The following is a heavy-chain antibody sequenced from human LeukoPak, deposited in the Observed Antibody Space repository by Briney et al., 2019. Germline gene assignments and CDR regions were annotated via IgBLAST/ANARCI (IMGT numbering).Heavy chain of an antibody. CDR1: GYTFTSYA. CDR3: ARDREGIAAAYFGY. CDR2: INAGNGNT. Sequence: GASVKVSCKASGYTFTSYAMHWVRQAPGQRLEWMGWINAGNGNTKYSQKFQGRVTITRDTSASTAYMELSSLRSEDTAVYYCARDREGIAAAYFGYWGQGTLVTVSS. D-gene: IGHD6-13*01. V-gene: IGHV1-3*01. J-gene: IGHJ4*02.